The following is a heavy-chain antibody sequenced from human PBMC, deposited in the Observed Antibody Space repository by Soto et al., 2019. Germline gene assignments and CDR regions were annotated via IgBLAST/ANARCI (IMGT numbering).Heavy chain of an antibody. Sequence: EVQLVESGGGLVKPGESLRLSCAASGFSFGASSMNWVRQAPGKGREWVSSINSGGRFIYYADSIKGRFTISRDNDKNSLHLQMNSLRAEDTAVYYCAKARGDMVYSVSSFDYWGQGALVTVSS. D-gene: IGHD2-8*01. CDR2: INSGGRFI. V-gene: IGHV3-21*02. CDR1: GFSFGASS. J-gene: IGHJ4*02. CDR3: AKARGDMVYSVSSFDY.